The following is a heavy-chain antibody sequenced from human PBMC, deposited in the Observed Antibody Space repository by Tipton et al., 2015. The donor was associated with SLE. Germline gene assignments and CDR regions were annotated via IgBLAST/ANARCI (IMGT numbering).Heavy chain of an antibody. CDR2: IYYSGST. J-gene: IGHJ4*02. V-gene: IGHV4-39*01. CDR1: GGSISSSSYY. Sequence: TLSLTCTVSGGSISSSSYYWGWIRQPPGKGLEWIGNIYYSGSTYYNPSLESRVTISVDTSKNQFSLKLSSVTAADTAVYYCARGRSSLFDYWGQGTLVTVSS. CDR3: ARGRSSLFDY.